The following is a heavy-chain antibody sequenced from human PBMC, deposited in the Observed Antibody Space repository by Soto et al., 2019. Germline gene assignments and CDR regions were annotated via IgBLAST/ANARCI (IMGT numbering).Heavy chain of an antibody. Sequence: EVQLVESGGGLVQPGGSLRLSCAASGFIFSTYDMHWVRQATGKGLEWVSAIGTADNTYYSDSVKGRFTISRENGKNSLYRQMNSLGVGDTAVYYCARSYRANCQNVDYWGKGPLVTVSS. D-gene: IGHD2-15*01. V-gene: IGHV3-13*01. CDR2: IGTADNT. CDR1: GFIFSTYD. J-gene: IGHJ4*02. CDR3: ARSYRANCQNVDY.